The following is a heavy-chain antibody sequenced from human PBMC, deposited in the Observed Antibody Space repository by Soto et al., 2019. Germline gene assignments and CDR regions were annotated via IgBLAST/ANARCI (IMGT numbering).Heavy chain of an antibody. CDR3: ARDDRSGSSWFDP. V-gene: IGHV1-69*13. J-gene: IGHJ5*02. D-gene: IGHD3-10*01. Sequence: SVKVSCKASGGTFSSYAISWVRQAPGQGLEWMGGIIPIFGTANYAQKFQGRVTITADESTSTAYMELSSLRSEDTAVYYCARDDRSGSSWFDPWGQGTLVTVSS. CDR1: GGTFSSYA. CDR2: IIPIFGTA.